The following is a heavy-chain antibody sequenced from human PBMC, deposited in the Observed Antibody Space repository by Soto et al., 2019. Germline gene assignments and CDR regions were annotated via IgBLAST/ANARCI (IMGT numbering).Heavy chain of an antibody. J-gene: IGHJ4*02. CDR2: IKRKTDGGTT. Sequence: GGSLRLSCAASGFTFSDAWMNWVRQAPGKGLEWVGRIKRKTDGGTTDHAAPVKGRFTISREDLKATLNLQMNSLKAEDTAVYYCVTDLGSSWYHGGLAYWGQGTLVTVSS. CDR3: VTDLGSSWYHGGLAY. V-gene: IGHV3-15*07. D-gene: IGHD6-13*01. CDR1: GFTFSDAW.